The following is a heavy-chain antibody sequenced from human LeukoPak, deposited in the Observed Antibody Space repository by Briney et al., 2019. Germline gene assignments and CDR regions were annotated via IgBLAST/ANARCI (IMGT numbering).Heavy chain of an antibody. J-gene: IGHJ6*02. V-gene: IGHV3-21*01. D-gene: IGHD1-7*01. Sequence: GGSLRLSCAAAGFTFSRYSINWVRQAPGKGLEWVSCIGNSSYIYYADSVKGRFTISRDNAKNSLYLQMNSLRAEDTAVYYCARESHSPHWYNWNYAYYYYGMDVWGQGTTVTVSS. CDR3: ARESHSPHWYNWNYAYYYYGMDV. CDR2: IGNSSYI. CDR1: GFTFSRYS.